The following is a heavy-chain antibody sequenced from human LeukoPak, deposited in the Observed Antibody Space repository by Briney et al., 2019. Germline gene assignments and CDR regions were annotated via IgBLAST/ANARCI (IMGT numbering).Heavy chain of an antibody. D-gene: IGHD5-24*01. CDR2: ISYDGSNK. CDR1: GFTFSSYA. CDR3: ARETRLRWTDY. J-gene: IGHJ4*02. V-gene: IGHV3-30*04. Sequence: GGSLRLSCAASGFTFSSYAINWVRQAPGKGLEWVAVISYDGSNKYYADSVKGRFTISRDNSKNTLYLQMNSLRDEDTAVYYCARETRLRWTDYWGQGTLVTVSS.